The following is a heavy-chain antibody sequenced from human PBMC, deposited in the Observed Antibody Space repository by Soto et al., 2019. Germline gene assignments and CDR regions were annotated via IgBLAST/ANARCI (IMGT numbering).Heavy chain of an antibody. CDR3: ARDYYDFWSSYPAGAYYFDY. J-gene: IGHJ4*02. CDR1: GFTFSSYW. D-gene: IGHD3-3*01. Sequence: LRLSCAASGFTFSSYWMSWVRQAPGKGLEWVANIKQDGSEKYYVDSVKGRFTISRDNAKNSLYLQMNSLRAEDTAVYYCARDYYDFWSSYPAGAYYFDYWGQGTLVTVSS. V-gene: IGHV3-7*01. CDR2: IKQDGSEK.